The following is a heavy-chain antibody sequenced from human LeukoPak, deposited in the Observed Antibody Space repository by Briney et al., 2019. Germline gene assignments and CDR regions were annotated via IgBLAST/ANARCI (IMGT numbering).Heavy chain of an antibody. CDR2: INPNSGGT. D-gene: IGHD2-2*01. CDR1: GYTFTGYY. CDR3: ARGYCSSTNCPSDYYYYGMDV. J-gene: IGHJ6*02. Sequence: WASVKVSRKASGYTFTGYYMHWVRQAPGQGLEWMGWINPNSGGTNYAQKFQGRVTMTRDTSISTAYMELSRLRSNDTAVYYCARGYCSSTNCPSDYYYYGMDVWGQGTTVTVSS. V-gene: IGHV1-2*02.